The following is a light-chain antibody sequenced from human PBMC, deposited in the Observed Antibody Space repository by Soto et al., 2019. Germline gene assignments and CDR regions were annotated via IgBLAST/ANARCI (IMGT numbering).Light chain of an antibody. CDR3: LQHDSYPLT. CDR1: QGIRND. Sequence: DIQMTQSPSSLSASVGERVTITCRASQGIRNDLAWFQQKPGKAPKRLIYAASTLQSGVPSRFSGSGSGTEFTLTINSLQPEDFATYYCLQHDSYPLTFGGGTKVEIK. V-gene: IGKV1-17*01. J-gene: IGKJ4*01. CDR2: AAS.